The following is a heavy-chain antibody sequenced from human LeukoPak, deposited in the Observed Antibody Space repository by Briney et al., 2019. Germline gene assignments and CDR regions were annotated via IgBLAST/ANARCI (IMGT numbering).Heavy chain of an antibody. J-gene: IGHJ4*02. CDR2: IRYDGSNK. D-gene: IGHD6-19*01. CDR1: GFTFSSYG. V-gene: IGHV3-30*02. CDR3: AKSVAVAGSESY. Sequence: GGSLRLSCAASGFTFSSYGMHWVRQAPGKGLECVAVIRYDGSNKYYADSVKGRFTISRDNSKNTLYLQMNSLRAEDTAVYYCAKSVAVAGSESYWGQGTLVTVSS.